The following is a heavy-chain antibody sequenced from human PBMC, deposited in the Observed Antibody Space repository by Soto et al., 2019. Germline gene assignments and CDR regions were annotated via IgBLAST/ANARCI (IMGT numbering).Heavy chain of an antibody. Sequence: QVQLVQSGAEVKKPGSSVKVSCKASGGTFSSYAISWVRQAPGQGLEWMGGIIPIFGTANYAQKFQGRVTITADKSTSTAYMALSSLRSDDTAVYYCASPGTTGYYYYGMDVWGQGTTVTFS. CDR1: GGTFSSYA. J-gene: IGHJ6*02. CDR2: IIPIFGTA. D-gene: IGHD1-7*01. V-gene: IGHV1-69*06. CDR3: ASPGTTGYYYYGMDV.